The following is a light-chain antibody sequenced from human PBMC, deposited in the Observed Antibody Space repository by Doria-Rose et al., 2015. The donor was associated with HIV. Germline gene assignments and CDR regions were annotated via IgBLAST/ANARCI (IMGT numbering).Light chain of an antibody. CDR2: DGS. J-gene: IGKJ1*01. Sequence: EIVLTQSPGTLSLSPGERATLSCRASQSFSSTYLAWYQQKPGQAPSLLIYDGSTSATGIPDRFSASGSGTDFTLXINRLEXEXFAXYYCHQYGTSXXFGQGTKVEI. V-gene: IGKV3-20*01. CDR3: HQYGTSXX. CDR1: QSFSSTY.